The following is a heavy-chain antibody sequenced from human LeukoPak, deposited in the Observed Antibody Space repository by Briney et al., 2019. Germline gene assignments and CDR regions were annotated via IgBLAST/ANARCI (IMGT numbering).Heavy chain of an antibody. CDR2: IYYSGST. CDR1: GCSISSYY. Sequence: SETLSLTCTVSGCSISSYYWSWIRQPPGKGLEWIGYIYYSGSTNYNPSLKSRVTISVDTSKNQFSLKLSPVTAADTAVYYCARDSRIAAATHFDYWGQGTLVTVSS. D-gene: IGHD6-13*01. J-gene: IGHJ4*02. CDR3: ARDSRIAAATHFDY. V-gene: IGHV4-59*01.